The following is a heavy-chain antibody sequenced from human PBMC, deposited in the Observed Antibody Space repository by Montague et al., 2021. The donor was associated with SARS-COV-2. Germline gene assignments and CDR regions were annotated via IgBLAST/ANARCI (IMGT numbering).Heavy chain of an antibody. CDR3: ARRAQWQLSWFFDL. CDR2: INYSGKT. J-gene: IGHJ2*01. Sequence: SETLSLTCTVSGDSISSGTYYWGWVRQPPGKGLEWIGTINYSGKTYYNPSLKSRVTVSVDTSKNQFSLKVTSVTAADTAVYYCARRAQWQLSWFFDLRGRGTLVTVSS. V-gene: IGHV4-39*01. D-gene: IGHD6-19*01. CDR1: GDSISSGTYY.